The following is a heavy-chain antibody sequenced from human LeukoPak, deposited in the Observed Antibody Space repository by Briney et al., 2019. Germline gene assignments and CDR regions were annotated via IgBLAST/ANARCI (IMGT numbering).Heavy chain of an antibody. CDR2: IKSKTDGGTT. CDR1: GFTFSNAW. D-gene: IGHD3-22*01. J-gene: IGHJ4*02. CDR3: TTEYSEDYYDSSGSIHPFDY. V-gene: IGHV3-15*01. Sequence: GGSLRLSCAASGFTFSNAWMSWARQAPGKGLEWVGRIKSKTDGGTTDYAAPVKGRFTISRDDSKNTLYLQMNSLKTEDTAVYYCTTEYSEDYYDSSGSIHPFDYWGQGTLVTVSS.